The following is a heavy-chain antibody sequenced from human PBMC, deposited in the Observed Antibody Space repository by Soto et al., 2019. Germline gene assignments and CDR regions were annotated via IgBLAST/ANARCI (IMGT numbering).Heavy chain of an antibody. Sequence: SETLSLTCAVFGGSFSDYYWNWVRQPPGKGLEWIGEINHSGSTNYNASLKSRVTISVDTSKNQFSLKVSSVTAADTAVYYCARGGSSTSYYLSLWGQGTQVTVSS. CDR2: INHSGST. J-gene: IGHJ4*02. CDR3: ARGGSSTSYYLSL. D-gene: IGHD2-2*01. CDR1: GGSFSDYY. V-gene: IGHV4-34*01.